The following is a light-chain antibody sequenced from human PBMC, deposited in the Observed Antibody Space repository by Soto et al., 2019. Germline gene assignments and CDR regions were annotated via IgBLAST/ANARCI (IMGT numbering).Light chain of an antibody. V-gene: IGKV3-15*01. CDR2: GAS. J-gene: IGKJ3*01. CDR1: QTVSSN. CDR3: QQDNNWPPFS. Sequence: EVVMTQSPATLSVSPGESATLSFRASQTVSSNLAWYQHKPGQAPRLLIYGASTRATGIPARFSGSRSGTDFTITINNLQSEAAAVYFCQQDNNWPPFSSGPGTNVDIK.